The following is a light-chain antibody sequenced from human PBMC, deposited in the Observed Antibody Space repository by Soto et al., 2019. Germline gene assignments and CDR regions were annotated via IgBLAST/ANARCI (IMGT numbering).Light chain of an antibody. CDR3: CSYAGSSTLV. Sequence: QSVLTQPASVSGSPGQSITISCTGTSSDVGSYNLVSWYQQHPGKAPKLMIYEGSKGPSGVSNRFSGSKSGNTASLTISGLQAEDEADYYCCSYAGSSTLVFGTGTKLTVL. J-gene: IGLJ1*01. V-gene: IGLV2-23*01. CDR2: EGS. CDR1: SSDVGSYNL.